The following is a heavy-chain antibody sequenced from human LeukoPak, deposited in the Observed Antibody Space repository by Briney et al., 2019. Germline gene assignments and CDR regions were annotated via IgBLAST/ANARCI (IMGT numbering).Heavy chain of an antibody. D-gene: IGHD6-19*01. CDR2: IIPIFGTA. V-gene: IGHV1-69*13. CDR1: GGTFSSYA. J-gene: IGHJ3*02. Sequence: SVKVTCKASGGTFSSYAISWVRQAPGQGLEWMGGIIPIFGTANYAQKFQGRVTITADESTSTAYMEPSSLRSEDTAVYYCARGIAVATDAFDIWGQGTMVTVSS. CDR3: ARGIAVATDAFDI.